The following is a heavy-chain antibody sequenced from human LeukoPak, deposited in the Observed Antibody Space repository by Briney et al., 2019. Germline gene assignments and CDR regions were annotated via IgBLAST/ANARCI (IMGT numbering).Heavy chain of an antibody. CDR3: ATGIAVAGFDY. J-gene: IGHJ4*02. V-gene: IGHV1-2*02. CDR1: GYTFTGYY. Sequence: ASVKVSCKASGYTFTGYYMHWVRQAPGQGLEWMGWINPNSGGTNYAQKFQGRVTMTRGTSSSTAYMELSRLRSDDAAVYYCATGIAVAGFDYWGQGSLVTVSS. D-gene: IGHD6-19*01. CDR2: INPNSGGT.